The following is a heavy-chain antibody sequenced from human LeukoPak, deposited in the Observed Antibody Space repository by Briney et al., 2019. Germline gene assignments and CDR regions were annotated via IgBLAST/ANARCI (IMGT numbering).Heavy chain of an antibody. D-gene: IGHD6-19*01. CDR2: IKQDGREK. CDR3: ARDRGSSGWYEFDY. CDR1: GFTSSSYW. J-gene: IGHJ4*02. Sequence: GGCLRLSCAASGFTSSSYWMSWVRQAPGKGLEWVANIKQDGREKYYVDSVKGRFTISRDNAKNSLYLQMNSLRAEDTAVYYCARDRGSSGWYEFDYWGQGTLVTVSS. V-gene: IGHV3-7*01.